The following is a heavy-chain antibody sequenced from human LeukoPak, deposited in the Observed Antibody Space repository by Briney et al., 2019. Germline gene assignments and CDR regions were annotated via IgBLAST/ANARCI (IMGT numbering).Heavy chain of an antibody. CDR3: ARGEDSSSWENHSGTYWFDP. CDR1: GGSISSGGYS. Sequence: PSQTLSLTCAVSGGSISSGGYSWSWIRQPPGKGLEWIGYIYHSGSTYYNPSLKSRVTISVDRSKNQFSLKLSSVTAADTAVYYCARGEDSSSWENHSGTYWFDPWGQGTLVTVSS. J-gene: IGHJ5*02. V-gene: IGHV4-30-2*01. D-gene: IGHD6-13*01. CDR2: IYHSGST.